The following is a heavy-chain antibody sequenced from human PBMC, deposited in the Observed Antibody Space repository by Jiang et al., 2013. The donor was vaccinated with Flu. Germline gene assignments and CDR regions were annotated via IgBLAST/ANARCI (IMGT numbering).Heavy chain of an antibody. Sequence: SGFTVSSNYMSWVRQAPGKGLEWVSVIYSGGSTYYADSVKGRFTISRDNSKNTLYLQMNSLRAEDTAVYYCARDRIAAAGTYFDYWGQGTLVTVSS. V-gene: IGHV3-53*01. D-gene: IGHD6-13*01. J-gene: IGHJ4*02. CDR1: GFTVSSNY. CDR2: IYSGGST. CDR3: ARDRIAAAGTYFDY.